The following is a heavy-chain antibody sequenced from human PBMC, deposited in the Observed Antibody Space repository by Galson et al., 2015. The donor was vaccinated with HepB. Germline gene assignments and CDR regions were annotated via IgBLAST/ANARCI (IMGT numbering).Heavy chain of an antibody. J-gene: IGHJ4*02. Sequence: SLRLSCAASGFTFSSYSMNWVRQAPGKGLEWVSSISSSSTYIYYADTLKGRFTISRDNAKNSLYLQMKSLRAEDTAVYYCARVFGDYCDHDYFEDWGQGTLVTVSS. CDR2: ISSSSTYI. D-gene: IGHD4-17*01. CDR1: GFTFSSYS. CDR3: ARVFGDYCDHDYFED. V-gene: IGHV3-21*01.